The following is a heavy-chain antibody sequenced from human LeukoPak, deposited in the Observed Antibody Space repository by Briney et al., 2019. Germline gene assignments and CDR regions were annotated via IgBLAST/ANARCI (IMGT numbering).Heavy chain of an antibody. D-gene: IGHD3-3*01. Sequence: SVKVSCKASGGTFSSYAISWVRQAPGQGLEWMGGIIPIFGTANYAQKFQGRVTITTDESTSIAYMEPSSLRSEDTAVYYCARDGDYDFWSGPHNWFDPWGQGTLVTVSS. J-gene: IGHJ5*02. V-gene: IGHV1-69*05. CDR3: ARDGDYDFWSGPHNWFDP. CDR2: IIPIFGTA. CDR1: GGTFSSYA.